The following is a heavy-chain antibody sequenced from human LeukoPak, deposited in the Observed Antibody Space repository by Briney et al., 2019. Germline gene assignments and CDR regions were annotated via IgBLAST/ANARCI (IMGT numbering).Heavy chain of an antibody. Sequence: GGSLRLSCAAPGFTFSSYWMSWVRQAPGKGLEWVANIKEDGSERYYVDSVKGRFTISRDHAKNSLFLQMNSLRVDDTAVYYCAKYRLIWLPAPVFDYWGQGTLVTVSS. CDR2: IKEDGSER. J-gene: IGHJ4*02. D-gene: IGHD3/OR15-3a*01. CDR3: AKYRLIWLPAPVFDY. CDR1: GFTFSSYW. V-gene: IGHV3-7*01.